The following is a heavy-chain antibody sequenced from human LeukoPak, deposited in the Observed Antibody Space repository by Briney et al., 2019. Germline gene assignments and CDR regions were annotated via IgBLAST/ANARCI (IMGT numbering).Heavy chain of an antibody. J-gene: IGHJ4*02. D-gene: IGHD3-10*01. Sequence: GGSLRLSCAASGLNFNSYSMNWVRQAPGKGLEWVSSISSSSSFIYYADSLKGRFTISRDNAKNSLYLQMNSLGAEDTAVYYCARTYFGSGNTLVHWGQGTLVTVSS. CDR1: GLNFNSYS. CDR2: ISSSSSFI. CDR3: ARTYFGSGNTLVH. V-gene: IGHV3-21*01.